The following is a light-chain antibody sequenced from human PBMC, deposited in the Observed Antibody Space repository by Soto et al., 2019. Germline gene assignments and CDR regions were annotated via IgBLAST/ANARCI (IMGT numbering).Light chain of an antibody. CDR3: QQADSFPLT. CDR1: QDISTL. V-gene: IGKV1D-12*01. CDR2: GAS. Sequence: DIEMTQTPSSVSASIGDTVTITCGASQDISTLLAWYQQKPGKAPKLLIYGASTLESGVPSRFSGRGSGTDFTLTISSLQPEDFATYFCQQADSFPLTFGGGTKVDIK. J-gene: IGKJ4*01.